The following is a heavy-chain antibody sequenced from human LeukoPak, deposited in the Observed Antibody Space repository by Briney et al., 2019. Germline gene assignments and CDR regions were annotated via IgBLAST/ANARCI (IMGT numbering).Heavy chain of an antibody. CDR1: GFTFDNYA. D-gene: IGHD7-27*01. CDR2: INPDGSTI. Sequence: GGSLRLSCAASGFTFDNYAMTWVRQAPGKGLLWVSRINPDGSTISYADSVKGRFTISRDNAKNTLYLQMNSLRAEDTAIYYCTREMGIWGQGTLVTVST. CDR3: TREMGI. V-gene: IGHV3-74*01. J-gene: IGHJ4*02.